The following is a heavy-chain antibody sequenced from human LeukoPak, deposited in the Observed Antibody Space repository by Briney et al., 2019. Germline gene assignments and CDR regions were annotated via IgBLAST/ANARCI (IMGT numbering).Heavy chain of an antibody. Sequence: GASVKVSCKASGHTFTSYGISWVRQAPGQGLEWMGWISAYNGNTNYAQKLQGRVTMTTDTSTSTAYMELRSLRSDDTAVYYCAREGSGDYVGYYFDYWGQGTLVTVSS. J-gene: IGHJ4*02. CDR1: GHTFTSYG. V-gene: IGHV1-18*01. D-gene: IGHD4-17*01. CDR3: AREGSGDYVGYYFDY. CDR2: ISAYNGNT.